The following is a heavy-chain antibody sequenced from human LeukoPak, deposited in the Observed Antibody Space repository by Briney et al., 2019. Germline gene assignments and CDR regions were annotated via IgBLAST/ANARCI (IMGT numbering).Heavy chain of an antibody. D-gene: IGHD3-16*01. V-gene: IGHV3-48*04. J-gene: IGHJ3*02. Sequence: GGSLRLSCAVSGFTFSSFSMIWVRQAPGKGLECIADISADGRSPRYSDSVKGRFTISRDNAKNSLYLQMNSLTAEDTALYYCAREAGGFSPIVFDIWGQGTMVTVSS. CDR2: ISADGRSP. CDR1: GFTFSSFS. CDR3: AREAGGFSPIVFDI.